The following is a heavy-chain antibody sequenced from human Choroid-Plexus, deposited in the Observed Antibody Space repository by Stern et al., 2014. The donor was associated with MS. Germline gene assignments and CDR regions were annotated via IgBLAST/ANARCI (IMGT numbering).Heavy chain of an antibody. D-gene: IGHD2-15*01. CDR1: GFTFSNFG. V-gene: IGHV3-30*18. CDR3: AKDRQWSTYFFDY. Sequence: DQLVESGGGVAQPGRPLILSCAASGFTFSNFGMHWVRQAPGKWLEWVALISYDGSDKYYADSVKGRFTIFRDNSKNTLYMHMNSLRAEDTAVYYCAKDRQWSTYFFDYWGQGSLVTVSS. J-gene: IGHJ4*02. CDR2: ISYDGSDK.